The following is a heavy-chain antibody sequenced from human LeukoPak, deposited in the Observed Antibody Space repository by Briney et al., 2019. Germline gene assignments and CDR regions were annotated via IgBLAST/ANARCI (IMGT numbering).Heavy chain of an antibody. CDR2: IYYSGST. CDR1: GGSISSCDYY. CDR3: ATFLGRYYDSSRHQGERFDP. Sequence: PSQTLSLTCTVSGGSISSCDYYWSWIRQPPGKGLEWIGYIYYSGSTYYNPSLKSRVTISVDTSKNQFSLKLSSVTAADTAVYYCATFLGRYYDSSRHQGERFDPWGQGTLVTVSS. J-gene: IGHJ5*02. V-gene: IGHV4-30-4*08. D-gene: IGHD3-22*01.